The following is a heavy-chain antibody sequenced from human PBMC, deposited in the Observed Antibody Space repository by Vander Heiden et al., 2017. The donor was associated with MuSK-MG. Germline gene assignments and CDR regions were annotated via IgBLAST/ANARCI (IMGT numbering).Heavy chain of an antibody. CDR3: ARARRNDAFDI. Sequence: EVQLVESGGGLVQPGGSLRLSCAASGFTFSSYDMHWVRQATGKGLEWVSAIGTAGDTYYPGSVKGRFTISRENAKNSLYLQMNRLRAGDTAVYYCARARRNDAFDIWGQGTMVTVSS. CDR1: GFTFSSYD. V-gene: IGHV3-13*01. CDR2: IGTAGDT. J-gene: IGHJ3*02.